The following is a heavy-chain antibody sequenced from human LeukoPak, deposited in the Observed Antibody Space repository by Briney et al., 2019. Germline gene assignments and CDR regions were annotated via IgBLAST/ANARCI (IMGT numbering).Heavy chain of an antibody. CDR3: AKDLVSFWYPTFDY. CDR1: GFTFSSYA. CDR2: ISGSSGST. D-gene: IGHD6-13*01. V-gene: IGHV3-23*01. J-gene: IGHJ4*02. Sequence: GGSLRLSCAAFGFTFSSYAMNWVRQAPGKGLEWVSIISGSSGSTNYADSVKGRFTISRDNSKNTLYLQMNSLRAEDTAVYYCAKDLVSFWYPTFDYWGQGTLVTVSS.